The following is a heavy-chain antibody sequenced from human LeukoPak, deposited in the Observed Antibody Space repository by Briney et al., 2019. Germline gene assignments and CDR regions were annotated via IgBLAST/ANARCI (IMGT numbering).Heavy chain of an antibody. V-gene: IGHV3-21*01. CDR2: ISSSSSYI. Sequence: PGGSLRLSCAASGFTFSSYSMSWVRQAPGKGLEWVSSISSSSSYIYYADSVKGRFTISRDNAKNSLYLQMNSLRAEDTAVYYCAGRLYYDSSGYYNTAFDYWGQGTLVTVSS. J-gene: IGHJ4*02. CDR3: AGRLYYDSSGYYNTAFDY. CDR1: GFTFSSYS. D-gene: IGHD3-22*01.